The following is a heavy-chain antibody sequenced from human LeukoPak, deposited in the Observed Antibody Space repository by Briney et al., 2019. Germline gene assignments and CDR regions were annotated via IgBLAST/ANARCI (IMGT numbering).Heavy chain of an antibody. V-gene: IGHV4-39*07. D-gene: IGHD2-2*01. CDR2: INHSGWT. J-gene: IGHJ4*02. CDR3: ARGGMSTKYYFDS. Sequence: SETLSLTCTVSGGSISSGGYYWSWIRQSPGKGLEWIGEINHSGWTKSNPSLKSRVTISEDSSKNQLSLKLSSVTAADTAIYYCARGGMSTKYYFDSWGQGTLVTVSS. CDR1: GGSISSGGYY.